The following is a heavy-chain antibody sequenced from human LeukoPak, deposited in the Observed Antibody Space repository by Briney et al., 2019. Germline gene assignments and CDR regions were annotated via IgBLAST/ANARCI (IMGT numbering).Heavy chain of an antibody. D-gene: IGHD4-17*01. Sequence: SETLSFTCAVYGGSFSGYYWSWIRQPPGKGLEWIGEINHSGSTNYNPSLKSRVTISVDTSKNQFSLKLSSVTAADTAVYYCASGHGDYPDYWGQGTLVTVSS. CDR1: GGSFSGYY. V-gene: IGHV4-34*01. J-gene: IGHJ4*02. CDR3: ASGHGDYPDY. CDR2: INHSGST.